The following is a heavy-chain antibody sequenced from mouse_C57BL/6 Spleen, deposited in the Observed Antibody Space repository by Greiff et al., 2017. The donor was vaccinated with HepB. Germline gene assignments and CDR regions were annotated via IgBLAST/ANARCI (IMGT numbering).Heavy chain of an antibody. CDR3: ARALYDYDVCYFDY. CDR1: GYTFTDYN. J-gene: IGHJ2*01. Sequence: EVQLQQSGPELVKPGASVKIPCKASGYTFTDYNMDWVKQSHGKSLEWIGDINPNNGGTIYNQKFKGKATLTVDKSSSTAYMELRSLTSEDTAVYYCARALYDYDVCYFDYWGQGTTLTVSS. CDR2: INPNNGGT. D-gene: IGHD2-4*01. V-gene: IGHV1-18*01.